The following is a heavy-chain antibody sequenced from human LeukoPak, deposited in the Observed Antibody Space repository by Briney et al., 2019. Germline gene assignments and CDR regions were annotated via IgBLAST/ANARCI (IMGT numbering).Heavy chain of an antibody. J-gene: IGHJ4*02. CDR1: GGTFSSYA. CDR2: MNPNSGNT. Sequence: ASVKVSCKASGGTFSSYAISWVRQATGQGLEWMGWMNPNSGNTGYAQKFQGRVTITRNTSISTAYMELSSLRSEDTAVYYCARGYSGYSPFDDWGQGTLVTVSS. CDR3: ARGYSGYSPFDD. V-gene: IGHV1-8*03. D-gene: IGHD5-12*01.